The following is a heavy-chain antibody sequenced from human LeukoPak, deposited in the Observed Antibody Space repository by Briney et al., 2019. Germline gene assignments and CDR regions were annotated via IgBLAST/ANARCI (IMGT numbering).Heavy chain of an antibody. V-gene: IGHV4-39*01. Sequence: SETLSLTCTVSGGSISSGSCYWSWIRQPAGKGLEWIGSIYYSGSTYYNPSLKSRVTISVDTSKNQFSLKLSSVTAADTAVYYCARTSIGGGVLYYFDYWGQGTLVTVSS. J-gene: IGHJ4*02. CDR1: GGSISSGSCY. CDR3: ARTSIGGGVLYYFDY. CDR2: IYYSGST. D-gene: IGHD3-16*01.